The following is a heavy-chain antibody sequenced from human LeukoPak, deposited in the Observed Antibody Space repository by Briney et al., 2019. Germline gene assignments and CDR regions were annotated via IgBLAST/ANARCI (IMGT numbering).Heavy chain of an antibody. D-gene: IGHD6-13*01. CDR3: ARDSSFDY. CDR2: IIPILGIA. V-gene: IGHV1-69*04. Sequence: SVKVSFKASGGTFSSYAISWVRQAPGQGLEWMGRIIPILGIANYAQKFQGRVTITADKSTSTAYMELSSLRSEDTAVYYCARDSSFDYWGQGTLVTVSS. CDR1: GGTFSSYA. J-gene: IGHJ4*02.